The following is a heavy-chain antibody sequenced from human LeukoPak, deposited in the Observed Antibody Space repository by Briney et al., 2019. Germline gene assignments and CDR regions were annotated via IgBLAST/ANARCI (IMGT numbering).Heavy chain of an antibody. V-gene: IGHV4-39*07. CDR3: ARDLWWELLLPDAFDI. D-gene: IGHD1-26*01. J-gene: IGHJ3*02. CDR1: GGSISSSSYY. CDR2: IYYSGST. Sequence: PSETLSLTCTVSGGSISSSSYYWGWIRQPPGKGLEWIGSIYYSGSTYYNPSLKSRVTISVDTSKNQFSLKLSSVTAADTAVYYCARDLWWELLLPDAFDIWGQGTMVTVSS.